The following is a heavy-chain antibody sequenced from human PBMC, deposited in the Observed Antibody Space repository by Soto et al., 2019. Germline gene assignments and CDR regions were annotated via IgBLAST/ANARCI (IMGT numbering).Heavy chain of an antibody. D-gene: IGHD1-26*01. CDR2: IYHSGST. CDR3: ARDVYSGSHDAFDI. J-gene: IGHJ3*02. Sequence: SETLSLTCAASGGSISSGGYSWSWIRQPPGKGLEWIGYIYHSGSTYYNPSLKSRVTISVDRSKNQFSLKLSSVTAADTAVYYCARDVYSGSHDAFDIWGQGTMVTV. CDR1: GGSISSGGYS. V-gene: IGHV4-30-2*01.